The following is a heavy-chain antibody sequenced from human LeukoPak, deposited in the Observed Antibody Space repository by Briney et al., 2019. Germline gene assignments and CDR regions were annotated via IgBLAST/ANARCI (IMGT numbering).Heavy chain of an antibody. D-gene: IGHD1-26*01. CDR2: IWYDGSNK. CDR3: ARDGAHSGLPGASFDC. CDR1: EFTFSSYG. V-gene: IGHV3-33*01. Sequence: GGSLRLSCAASEFTFSSYGMHWVRQAPGKGLEWVAVIWYDGSNKYYADSVQGRFTISRDNSENTVSLQMNSLRAEDTAVYYCARDGAHSGLPGASFDCWGQGTLVTVSS. J-gene: IGHJ4*02.